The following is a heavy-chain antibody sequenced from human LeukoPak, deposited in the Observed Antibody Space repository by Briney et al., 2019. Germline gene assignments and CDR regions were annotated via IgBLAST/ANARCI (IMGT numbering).Heavy chain of an antibody. D-gene: IGHD3-16*02. J-gene: IGHJ4*02. V-gene: IGHV1-8*03. Sequence: ASVKVSCKASGYTFTSYDINWVRQATGQGLEWMGWMNPNSGNTGYAQKFQGRVTITRNTSISTAYMELSRLRSDDTAVYYCARDGYYDYVWGSYPLLGYFDYWGQGTLVTVSS. CDR2: MNPNSGNT. CDR1: GYTFTSYD. CDR3: ARDGYYDYVWGSYPLLGYFDY.